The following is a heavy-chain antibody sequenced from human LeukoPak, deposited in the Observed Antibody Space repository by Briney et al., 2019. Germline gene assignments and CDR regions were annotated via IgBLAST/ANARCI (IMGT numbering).Heavy chain of an antibody. CDR1: GFTFSSHG. D-gene: IGHD2-21*01. CDR2: ISYDGSNK. CDR3: ADSWMDV. J-gene: IGHJ6*02. Sequence: GGSLRLSCAASGFTFSSHGMHWVRQAPGKGLEWVAVISYDGSNKYYADSVKGRFTISRDNSKNTLYLQMNSLRAEDTAVYYCADSWMDVWGQGTTVTVSS. V-gene: IGHV3-30*03.